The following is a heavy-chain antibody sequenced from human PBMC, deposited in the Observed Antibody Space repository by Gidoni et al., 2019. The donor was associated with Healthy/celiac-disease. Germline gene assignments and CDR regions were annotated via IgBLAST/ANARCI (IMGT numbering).Heavy chain of an antibody. CDR2: INPNSGGT. CDR3: ARDRVRRTTVVTTYPAYYFDY. V-gene: IGHV1-2*02. CDR1: GYTFTGYY. D-gene: IGHD4-17*01. Sequence: QVQLVQSGAEVKKPGASVKVSCKASGYTFTGYYMPWVRQAPGQGPEWMGWINPNSGGTNYAQKFQGRVTMTRDTSISTAYMELSRLRSDDTAVYYCARDRVRRTTVVTTYPAYYFDYWGQGTLVTVSS. J-gene: IGHJ4*02.